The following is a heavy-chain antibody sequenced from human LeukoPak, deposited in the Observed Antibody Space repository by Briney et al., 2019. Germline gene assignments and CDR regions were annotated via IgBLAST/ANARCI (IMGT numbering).Heavy chain of an antibody. V-gene: IGHV1-2*02. Sequence: ASVNVSCKASGYTLTGYYMHWVRQAPGQGLEWMGWINLNSGGTNYAQKFQGRVTMTRDTSISTAYMELSRLRSDDTAVYYCARDKSREADYWGQGTLVNVSS. CDR1: GYTLTGYY. CDR2: INLNSGGT. CDR3: ARDKSREADY. J-gene: IGHJ4*02. D-gene: IGHD1-26*01.